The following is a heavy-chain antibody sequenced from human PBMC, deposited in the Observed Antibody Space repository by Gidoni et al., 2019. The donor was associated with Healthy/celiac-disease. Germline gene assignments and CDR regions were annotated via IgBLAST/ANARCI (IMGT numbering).Heavy chain of an antibody. CDR1: GFTFSSYA. D-gene: IGHD6-13*01. V-gene: IGHV3-23*01. CDR2: ISGSGGST. Sequence: EVQLLESGGGLVQPGGSLRLSCAASGFTFSSYAMSWVRQAPGKGLEWVSAISGSGGSTYYADSVKGRFTISRDNSKNTLYLQMNSLRAEDTAVYYCAKDEVVAAAGPYYYYGMDVWGQGTTVTVSS. CDR3: AKDEVVAAAGPYYYYGMDV. J-gene: IGHJ6*02.